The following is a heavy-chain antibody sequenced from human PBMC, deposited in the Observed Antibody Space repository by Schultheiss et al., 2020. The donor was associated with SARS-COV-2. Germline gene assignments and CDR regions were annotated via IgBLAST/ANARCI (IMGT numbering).Heavy chain of an antibody. CDR2: ISAYNGNT. CDR3: ARDSPRGIVTVRGPDAFDI. CDR1: GYTFTSYG. Sequence: GESLKISCKASGYTFTSYGISWVRQAPGQGLEWMGWISAYNGNTNYAQKLQGRVTMTTDTSTSTAYMELRSLRSDDTAVYYCARDSPRGIVTVRGPDAFDIWGQGTMVTVSS. D-gene: IGHD3-16*02. J-gene: IGHJ3*02. V-gene: IGHV1-18*01.